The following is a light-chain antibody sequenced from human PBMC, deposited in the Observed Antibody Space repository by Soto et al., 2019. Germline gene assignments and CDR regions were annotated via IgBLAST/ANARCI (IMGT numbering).Light chain of an antibody. J-gene: IGKJ1*01. CDR3: QQYGSPPWT. V-gene: IGKV3-20*01. CDR2: GTS. Sequence: EIVLPQSPDTLSLSPGERSTLSCRASQSVDSSFVAWFQQKPGQAPRLLIFGTSSRATGIPDRFSGSGSGTDFTLTINRLEPEDFAMYFCQQYGSPPWTFGQGTKVDIK. CDR1: QSVDSSF.